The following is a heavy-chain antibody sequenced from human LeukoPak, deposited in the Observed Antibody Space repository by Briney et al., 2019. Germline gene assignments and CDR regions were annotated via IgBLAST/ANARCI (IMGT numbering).Heavy chain of an antibody. CDR3: ARGLGYCSSTSCYDLLTDY. J-gene: IGHJ4*02. CDR2: ISSSSSYI. D-gene: IGHD2-2*01. Sequence: GGSLRLSCAASGFTFSSYSMNWVRQAPGKGLEWVSSISSSSSYIYYADSVKGRFTISRDNAKNSLYLQMNSLRAEDMAVYYCARGLGYCSSTSCYDLLTDYWGQGTLVTVSS. CDR1: GFTFSSYS. V-gene: IGHV3-21*01.